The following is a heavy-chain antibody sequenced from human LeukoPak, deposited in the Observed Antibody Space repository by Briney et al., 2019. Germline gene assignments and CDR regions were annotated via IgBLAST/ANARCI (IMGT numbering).Heavy chain of an antibody. CDR2: ISSSGSSR. Sequence: PGGSLRLSCAASGFTFRSYEMNWVRQAPGKGLEWVAYISSSGSSRDYADSVKGRFTISRDNAKNSLYLQMNSLRAEDTAVYYCARARGYSYGNGAFDIWGQGTMVTVSS. D-gene: IGHD5-18*01. J-gene: IGHJ3*02. CDR1: GFTFRSYE. V-gene: IGHV3-48*03. CDR3: ARARGYSYGNGAFDI.